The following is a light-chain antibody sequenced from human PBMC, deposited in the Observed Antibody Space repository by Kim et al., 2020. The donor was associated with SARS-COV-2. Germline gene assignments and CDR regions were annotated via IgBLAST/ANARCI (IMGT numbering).Light chain of an antibody. V-gene: IGKV3-15*01. CDR3: QQYHDRPRT. Sequence: SPGETPTLSCRARENIGSDLAWYQQKPGQTPRLVMYAATIRATGVPARFTAGESGTDFTLIISSLQSEDLAVYYCQQYHDRPRTFGQGTKVDIK. CDR2: AAT. J-gene: IGKJ1*01. CDR1: ENIGSD.